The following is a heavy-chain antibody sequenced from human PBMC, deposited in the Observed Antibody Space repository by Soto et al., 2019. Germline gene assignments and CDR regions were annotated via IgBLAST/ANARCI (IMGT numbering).Heavy chain of an antibody. CDR2: IKQDGSEK. CDR3: ARGPFYDFIWGSYRYPFDY. J-gene: IGHJ4*02. V-gene: IGHV3-7*01. D-gene: IGHD3-16*02. CDR1: GVTVKIYV. Sequence: HWGSIRLCSAACGVTVKIYVVAGSRQAQGKGLEWVANIKQDGSEKYYVDSVKGRFTISRDNAKNSLYLQMNSLRAEDTAVYYCARGPFYDFIWGSYRYPFDYWGQGTLVTVSS.